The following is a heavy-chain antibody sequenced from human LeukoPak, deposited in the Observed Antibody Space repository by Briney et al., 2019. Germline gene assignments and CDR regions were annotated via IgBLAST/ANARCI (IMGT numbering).Heavy chain of an antibody. J-gene: IGHJ3*02. Sequence: GGSLRLSCAASGFTFDDYAMHWARQAPGKGLEWVSGISWNSGSIGYADSVKGRFTISRGNAKNSLYLQMNSLRAEDMALYYCAKGSEMATVFDAFDIWGQGTMVTVSS. D-gene: IGHD5-24*01. V-gene: IGHV3-9*03. CDR3: AKGSEMATVFDAFDI. CDR2: ISWNSGSI. CDR1: GFTFDDYA.